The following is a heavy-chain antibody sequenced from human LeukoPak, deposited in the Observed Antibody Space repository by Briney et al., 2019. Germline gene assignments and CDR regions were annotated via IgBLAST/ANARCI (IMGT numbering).Heavy chain of an antibody. CDR3: AKVPADPSEPLPPHAFDI. D-gene: IGHD2-2*01. Sequence: QAGGSLRLSCAASGFTFSSYAMSWVRQAPGKGLEWVSAISGSGGSTYYADSVKGRFTISRDNSKNTLYLQMNSLRAEDTAVYYCAKVPADPSEPLPPHAFDIWGQGTMLTVFS. J-gene: IGHJ3*02. CDR1: GFTFSSYA. CDR2: ISGSGGST. V-gene: IGHV3-23*01.